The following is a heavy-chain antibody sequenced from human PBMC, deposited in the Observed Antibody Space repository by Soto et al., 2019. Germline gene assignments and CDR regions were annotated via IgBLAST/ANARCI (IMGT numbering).Heavy chain of an antibody. Sequence: QVQLQESGPGLVTPSQTLSLTCAVSGGSIRGNGYYWNWIRQHPGKGLEWIGYLSYSGRTFYSPSLKSRVTTSLDTSKNQFSLKLSSVTAADTTIYYCARGSIFGVVLNAFDIWGQGTMVAVSS. V-gene: IGHV4-31*11. CDR3: ARGSIFGVVLNAFDI. J-gene: IGHJ3*02. CDR1: GGSIRGNGYY. D-gene: IGHD3-3*01. CDR2: LSYSGRT.